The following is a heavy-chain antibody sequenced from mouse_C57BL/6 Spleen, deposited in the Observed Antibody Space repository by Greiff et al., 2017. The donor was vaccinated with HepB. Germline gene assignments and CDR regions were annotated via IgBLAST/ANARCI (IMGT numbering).Heavy chain of an antibody. Sequence: VQLKQPGAELVKPGASVKLSCKASGYTFTSYWMHWVKQRPGQGLEWIGMIHPNSGSTNYNEKFKSKATLTVDKSSSTAYMQLSSLTSEDSAVYYCARSITTVVATGYFDVWGTGTTVTVSS. CDR1: GYTFTSYW. CDR2: IHPNSGST. V-gene: IGHV1-64*01. D-gene: IGHD1-1*01. CDR3: ARSITTVVATGYFDV. J-gene: IGHJ1*03.